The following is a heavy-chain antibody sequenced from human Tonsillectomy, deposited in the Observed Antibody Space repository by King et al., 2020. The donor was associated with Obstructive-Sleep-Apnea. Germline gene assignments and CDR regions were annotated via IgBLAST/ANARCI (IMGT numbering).Heavy chain of an antibody. D-gene: IGHD1-7*01. V-gene: IGHV4-39*07. J-gene: IGHJ5*02. CDR3: AKSRNWNYVQNWFHP. CDR2: IYYSGST. CDR1: GGSISSSSYY. Sequence: QLQESGPGLVKPSETLSLTCTVSGGSISSSSYYWGWIRQPPGKGLEWMGSIYYSGSTYYNPSLKSRVTISVNTSKNQFSLKLSSVTAADTDVYYCAKSRNWNYVQNWFHPWGQGTLVTVSS.